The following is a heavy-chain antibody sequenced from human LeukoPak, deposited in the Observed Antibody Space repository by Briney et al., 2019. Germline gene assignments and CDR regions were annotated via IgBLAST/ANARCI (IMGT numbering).Heavy chain of an antibody. J-gene: IGHJ4*02. CDR1: GGTFSSYA. CDR3: ARDGVAARPFDY. Sequence: GASVKVSCKASGGTFSSYAISWVRQAPGQGLEWMGGIIPIFGTATYAQKFQGRVTITADKSTSTAYMELSSLRSEDTAVYYCARDGVAARPFDYWGQGTLVTVSS. V-gene: IGHV1-69*06. CDR2: IIPIFGTA. D-gene: IGHD6-6*01.